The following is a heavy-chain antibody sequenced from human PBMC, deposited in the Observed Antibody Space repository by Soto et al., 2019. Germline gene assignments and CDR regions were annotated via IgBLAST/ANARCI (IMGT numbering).Heavy chain of an antibody. J-gene: IGHJ4*02. CDR3: ARSIVGYSSGWFYFDY. CDR1: GFSVSSND. Sequence: EVQLVESGGGLVQPGGSLRLSCAASGFSVSSNDMNWVRQAPGKGLEWVSVIYSGGRTYYADSVKGRFTISRDNSKNTRYLQMKSLRAEDTAVYYCARSIVGYSSGWFYFDYWGQGTLVTVSS. V-gene: IGHV3-66*01. D-gene: IGHD6-19*01. CDR2: IYSGGRT.